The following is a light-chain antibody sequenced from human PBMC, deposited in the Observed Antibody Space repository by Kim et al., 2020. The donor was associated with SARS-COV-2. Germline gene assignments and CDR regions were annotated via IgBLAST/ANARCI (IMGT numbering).Light chain of an antibody. CDR1: SSNIGNND. CDR3: ATWDSILSAAHWCV. CDR2: DNN. J-gene: IGLJ3*02. V-gene: IGLV1-51*01. Sequence: QSVLTQPPSVSAAPGQKVSISCSGGSSNIGNNDVTWYQQFPGTAPKLIIYDNNKRPSGIPDRFSGSKSGTSATLGITGLQTGDEADYYCATWDSILSAAHWCVFGGGTKVTVL.